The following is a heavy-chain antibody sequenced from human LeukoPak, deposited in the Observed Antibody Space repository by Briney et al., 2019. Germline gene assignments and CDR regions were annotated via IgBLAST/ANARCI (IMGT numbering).Heavy chain of an antibody. Sequence: PGGSLRLSCAASGFTFSSYAMSWVRQAPGKGLEWVSAISGSGGSTYYADSVKGRLTISRDNSKNTLYLQMNSLRAEDTAVYYCAKDVLGYCSGGSCYGSFDYWGQGTLVTVSS. CDR3: AKDVLGYCSGGSCYGSFDY. J-gene: IGHJ4*02. CDR2: ISGSGGST. V-gene: IGHV3-23*01. D-gene: IGHD2-15*01. CDR1: GFTFSSYA.